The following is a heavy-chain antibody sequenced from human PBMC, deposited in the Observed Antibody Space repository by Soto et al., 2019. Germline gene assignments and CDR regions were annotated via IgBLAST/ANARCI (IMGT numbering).Heavy chain of an antibody. V-gene: IGHV6-1*01. CDR1: GDSVSSNSAA. CDR2: TYYRSKWYN. CDR3: ARDFGDCSGTWCNEYATSSGALDT. Sequence: SQTLSLTCAISGDSVSSNSAAWNCIRQSPSRGLEWLGRTYYRSKWYNDYAVSVKSRITINPDTSKNQFSLQLNSVTPEDTAVNYCARDFGDCSGTWCNEYATSSGALDTGGQGTRVTVPS. J-gene: IGHJ3*02. D-gene: IGHD2-2*01.